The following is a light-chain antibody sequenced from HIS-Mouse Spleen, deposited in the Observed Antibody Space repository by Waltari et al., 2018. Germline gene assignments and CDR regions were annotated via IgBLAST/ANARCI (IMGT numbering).Light chain of an antibody. J-gene: IGLJ3*02. CDR2: EGS. CDR1: SSDVGSYHL. V-gene: IGLV2-23*01. Sequence: QSALTQPASVSGSPGQSIPLSCTGTSSDVGSYHLVSWYQQHPGKAPKLMIYEGSKRPSGVSNRFSGSKSGNTASLTISGLQAEDEADYYCCSYAGSSTWVFGGGTKLTVL. CDR3: CSYAGSSTWV.